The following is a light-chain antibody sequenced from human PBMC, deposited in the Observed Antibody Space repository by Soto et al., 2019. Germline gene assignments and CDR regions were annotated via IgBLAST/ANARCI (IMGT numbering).Light chain of an antibody. CDR2: EVT. CDR1: SSDIGGYNY. Sequence: QSALTQPASVSGSPGQTITISCTGTSSDIGGYNYVSWYQQHPGKAPKLMIFEVTDRPSGISDRFSGSKSGNTASLTISGLQADDEADYYCISYGGSSSYVVLGGGAKRTVL. J-gene: IGLJ2*01. CDR3: ISYGGSSSYVV. V-gene: IGLV2-14*01.